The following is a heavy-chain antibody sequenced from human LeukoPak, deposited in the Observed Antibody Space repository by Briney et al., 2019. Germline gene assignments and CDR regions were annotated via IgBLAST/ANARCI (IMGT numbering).Heavy chain of an antibody. J-gene: IGHJ6*02. CDR2: ISYDGSNK. CDR1: GFTFSSYG. CDR3: AKGPDWLLNKYYYYYGMDV. Sequence: PGGSLRLSCAASGFTFSSYGMHWVRQAPGKGLEWVAVISYDGSNKYYADSVKGRFTISRDNSKNTLYLQMNSLRAEDTAVYYCAKGPDWLLNKYYYYYGMDVWGQGTTVTVSS. D-gene: IGHD3-9*01. V-gene: IGHV3-30*18.